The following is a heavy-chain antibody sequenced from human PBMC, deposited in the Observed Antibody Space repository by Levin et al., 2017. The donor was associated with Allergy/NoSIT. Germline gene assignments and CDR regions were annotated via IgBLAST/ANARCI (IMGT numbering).Heavy chain of an antibody. V-gene: IGHV3-30-3*01. Sequence: GGSLRLSCAASGFTFSSYAMHWVRQAPGKGLEWVAVISYDGSNKYYADSVKGRFTISRDNSKNTLYLQMNSLRAEDTAVYYCAREYSYAGYCSGGSCLAPFDYWGQGTLVTVSS. J-gene: IGHJ4*02. CDR2: ISYDGSNK. D-gene: IGHD2-15*01. CDR3: AREYSYAGYCSGGSCLAPFDY. CDR1: GFTFSSYA.